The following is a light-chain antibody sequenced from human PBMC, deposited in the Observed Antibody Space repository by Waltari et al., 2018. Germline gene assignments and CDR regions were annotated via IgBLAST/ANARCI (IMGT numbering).Light chain of an antibody. Sequence: DIQMSQSPSSLSASVGDIVTITCRASQFIGSDLNWYQQKPGRAPNLLISGASNLQSGVPSRFSGSGSGTDFTLTISSLQPDDFASYYCLQTYTILGTFGPGTKVDI. CDR1: QFIGSD. J-gene: IGKJ3*01. CDR2: GAS. V-gene: IGKV1-39*01. CDR3: LQTYTILGT.